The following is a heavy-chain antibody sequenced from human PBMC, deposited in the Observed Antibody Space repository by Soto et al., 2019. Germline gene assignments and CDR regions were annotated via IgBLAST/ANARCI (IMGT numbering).Heavy chain of an antibody. CDR2: ISWDSGII. Sequence: GGSLRLSCVASGFNFDDYAMHWVRQAPGKGLEWVSRISWDSGIIVYADSVKGRFTISRDNSKTSLHLQMHSLRAEDTAVYYCAKGVTGYTTSWIENWGQGTLVTVSS. CDR1: GFNFDDYA. D-gene: IGHD6-13*01. J-gene: IGHJ4*02. V-gene: IGHV3-9*01. CDR3: AKGVTGYTTSWIEN.